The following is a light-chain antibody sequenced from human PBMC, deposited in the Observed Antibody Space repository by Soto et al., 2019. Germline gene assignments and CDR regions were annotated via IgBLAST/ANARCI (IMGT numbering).Light chain of an antibody. CDR1: QSVSGN. CDR3: QQYNNWPRT. Sequence: EIVMTQSPATLSVSPGERATLSCRASQSVSGNLAWYQQKPGQAPRLLSYDASTRATGIPARFSGSGSGTEFTLTISSLQSEDFAVYYCQQYNNWPRTFGQGTKVEIK. V-gene: IGKV3-15*01. J-gene: IGKJ1*01. CDR2: DAS.